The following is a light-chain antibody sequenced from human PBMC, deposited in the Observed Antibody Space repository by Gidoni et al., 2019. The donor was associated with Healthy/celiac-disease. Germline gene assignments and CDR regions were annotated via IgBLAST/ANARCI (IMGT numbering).Light chain of an antibody. CDR1: QSVLDSSNNKNY. CDR2: WAS. V-gene: IGKV4-1*01. Sequence: DIVMTQSPDSLAVSLGERATINCKSSQSVLDSSNNKNYLAWYQQKPGQPPKLLIYWASTRESGVPDRISGSGSGTDFTLTISSLQAEDVAVYYCQQYSTTPWTFGQGTKVEIK. CDR3: QQYSTTPWT. J-gene: IGKJ1*01.